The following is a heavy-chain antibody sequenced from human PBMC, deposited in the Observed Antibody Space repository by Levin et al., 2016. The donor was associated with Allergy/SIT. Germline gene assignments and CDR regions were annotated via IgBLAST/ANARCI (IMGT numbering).Heavy chain of an antibody. CDR1: GYSISSDYY. Sequence: SETLSLTCAVSGYSISSDYYWGWIRQPPGKGLEWIGSIYHSGSTYYNPSLKSRVTISLDTSKNQFSLKLSSVTAADTAVYYCARYLDYIHHFDCWGQGTLVTVSS. D-gene: IGHD4-11*01. V-gene: IGHV4-38-2*01. CDR3: ARYLDYIHHFDC. CDR2: IYHSGST. J-gene: IGHJ4*02.